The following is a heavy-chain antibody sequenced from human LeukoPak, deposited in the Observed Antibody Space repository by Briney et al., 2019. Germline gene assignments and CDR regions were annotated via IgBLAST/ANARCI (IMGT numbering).Heavy chain of an antibody. V-gene: IGHV1-69*05. CDR2: IIPIFGTA. Sequence: GASVKVSCKASGGTFSSYAISWVRQAPEQGLEWMGGIIPIFGTANYAQKFQGRVTITTDESTSTAYMELSSLRSEDTAVYYCARDQQGVVVVAMGFDPWGQGTLVTVSS. CDR1: GGTFSSYA. CDR3: ARDQQGVVVVAMGFDP. D-gene: IGHD2-15*01. J-gene: IGHJ5*02.